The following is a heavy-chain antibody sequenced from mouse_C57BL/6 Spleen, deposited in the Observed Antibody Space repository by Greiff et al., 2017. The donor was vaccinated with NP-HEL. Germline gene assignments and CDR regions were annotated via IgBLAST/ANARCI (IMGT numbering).Heavy chain of an antibody. J-gene: IGHJ2*01. CDR1: GYTFTSYW. D-gene: IGHD2-4*01. Sequence: QVQLQQPGAELVKPGASVKLSCKASGYTFTSYWMQWVKQRPGQGLEWIGEIDPSDSYTNYNQKFKGKATLTVDTSSSTAYMQLSGLTSEDSAVYYCARSDYVDYWGQGTTLTVSS. CDR3: ARSDYVDY. CDR2: IDPSDSYT. V-gene: IGHV1-50*01.